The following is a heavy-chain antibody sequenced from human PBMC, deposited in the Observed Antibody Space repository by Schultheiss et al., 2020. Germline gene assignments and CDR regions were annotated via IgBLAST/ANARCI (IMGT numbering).Heavy chain of an antibody. D-gene: IGHD6-13*01. V-gene: IGHV3-53*01. Sequence: GGSLRLSCAASGFTFSSYGMHWVRQAPGKGLEWVSIIYSAGNIYYADSVKGRFTISRDISKNTLFLQMNSLRVDDTAVYYCARDSVQGLGSWYEDYWGQGTLVTVSS. J-gene: IGHJ4*02. CDR3: ARDSVQGLGSWYEDY. CDR2: IYSAGNI. CDR1: GFTFSSYG.